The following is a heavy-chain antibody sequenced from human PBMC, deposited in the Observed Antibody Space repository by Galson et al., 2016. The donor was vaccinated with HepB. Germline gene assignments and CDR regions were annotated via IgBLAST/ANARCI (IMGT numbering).Heavy chain of an antibody. V-gene: IGHV3-48*03. Sequence: SLRLSCAASGFTFSSYEMNWVRQAPGKRLEWVSYISSSGSTIYYADSVKGRFTISRDNAKNSLYLQMNSLRAEDTAVYYCASYPGYFPGNWGQGTLVTVSS. D-gene: IGHD3-9*01. J-gene: IGHJ4*02. CDR3: ASYPGYFPGN. CDR2: ISSSGSTI. CDR1: GFTFSSYE.